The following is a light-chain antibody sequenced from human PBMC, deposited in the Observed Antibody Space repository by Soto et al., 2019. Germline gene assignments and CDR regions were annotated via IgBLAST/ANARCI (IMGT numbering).Light chain of an antibody. CDR1: QSSSSY. Sequence: DIQVTQSPSSLSGSVGSRVTITCRASQSSSSYLNWYQQKPGKAPKLLIYAASSLHSGVPSRFSGSGSGTDFTLTISSLQPEDFATYYCQQSYSTSWTFGQGTKVDIK. J-gene: IGKJ1*01. CDR2: AAS. V-gene: IGKV1-39*01. CDR3: QQSYSTSWT.